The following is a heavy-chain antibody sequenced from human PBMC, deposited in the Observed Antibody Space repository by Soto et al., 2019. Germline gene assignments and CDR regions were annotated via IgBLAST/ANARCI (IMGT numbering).Heavy chain of an antibody. Sequence: PGGSLRLSCAASGFTFSSYAMSWVRQAPGKGLEWVSAISGSGGSTYYADSVKGRFTISRDNSKNTLYLQMNSLRAEDTAVYYCANFGLGYYAILTGLQQQYYFDYWGQGTLDPVSS. J-gene: IGHJ4*02. D-gene: IGHD3-9*01. CDR3: ANFGLGYYAILTGLQQQYYFDY. CDR1: GFTFSSYA. V-gene: IGHV3-23*01. CDR2: ISGSGGST.